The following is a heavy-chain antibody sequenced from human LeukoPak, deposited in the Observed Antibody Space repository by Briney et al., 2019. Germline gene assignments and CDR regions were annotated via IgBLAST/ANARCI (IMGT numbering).Heavy chain of an antibody. J-gene: IGHJ3*02. CDR1: GGSISSYY. CDR2: IYTSGST. CDR3: ARVRYSSSWYGAFDI. V-gene: IGHV4-4*07. D-gene: IGHD6-13*01. Sequence: SETLSLTCTVSGGSISSYYWSWIRQPAGKGLEWIGRIYTSGSTNYNLSLKSRVTMSVDTSKNQFSLKLSSVTAADTAVYYCARVRYSSSWYGAFDIWGQGTMVTVSS.